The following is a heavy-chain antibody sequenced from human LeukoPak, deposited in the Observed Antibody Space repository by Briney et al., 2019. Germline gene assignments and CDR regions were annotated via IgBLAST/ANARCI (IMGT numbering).Heavy chain of an antibody. CDR3: ARDKEVGATYYDY. V-gene: IGHV1-8*01. J-gene: IGHJ4*01. CDR1: GYTFTSYD. Sequence: ASVKVSCKASGYTFTSYDINWVRQATGQGLEWMGWMNPNSGSTGYAQKFQGRVTMTRNTSISTAYMELSSLRSEDTAVYYCARDKEVGATYYDYWGQEPWSPSPQ. CDR2: MNPNSGST. D-gene: IGHD1-26*01.